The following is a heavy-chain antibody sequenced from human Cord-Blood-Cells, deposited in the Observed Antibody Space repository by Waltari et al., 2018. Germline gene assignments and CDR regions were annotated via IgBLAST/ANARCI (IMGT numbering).Heavy chain of an antibody. CDR2: IFSNDEK. CDR1: GFSLSNARMG. V-gene: IGHV2-26*01. D-gene: IGHD1-7*01. CDR3: ARIRITGTTYYFDY. J-gene: IGHJ4*02. Sequence: QVTLKESGPVLVKPTATLTLTCTVSGFSLSNARMGVSWIRQPPGKSLEWLAHIFSNDEKSYNTTLKSKLTISKDTSKIQVVLTMTNMDPVDTATYYCARIRITGTTYYFDYWGQGTLVTVSS.